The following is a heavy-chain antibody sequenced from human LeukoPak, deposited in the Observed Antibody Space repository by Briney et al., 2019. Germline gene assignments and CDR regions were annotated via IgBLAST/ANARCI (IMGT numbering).Heavy chain of an antibody. D-gene: IGHD5-12*01. CDR1: GFTFSSYA. Sequence: GGSLRLSCAASGFTFSSYAMSWVRQAPGKGLEWVSAISGSGGSTYYADSVKGRFTISRGNSKNTLYLQMNSLRVEDTAVYYCAKRGAVATTRYFDYWGQGTLVTVSS. CDR3: AKRGAVATTRYFDY. CDR2: ISGSGGST. J-gene: IGHJ4*02. V-gene: IGHV3-23*01.